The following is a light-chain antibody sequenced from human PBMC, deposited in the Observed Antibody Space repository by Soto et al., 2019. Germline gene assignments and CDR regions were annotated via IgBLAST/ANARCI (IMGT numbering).Light chain of an antibody. CDR2: KSS. CDR3: QQYNRYSWT. CDR1: QSISNY. Sequence: DIQMTQSPSTLSASVGDRVTITCRASQSISNYLAWFRQKPGKAPKLLIYKSSSLESGVPSRFSGSGYGTDFTLTISSLEPDDVATYYCQQYNRYSWTFGQGTKVEIK. J-gene: IGKJ1*01. V-gene: IGKV1-5*03.